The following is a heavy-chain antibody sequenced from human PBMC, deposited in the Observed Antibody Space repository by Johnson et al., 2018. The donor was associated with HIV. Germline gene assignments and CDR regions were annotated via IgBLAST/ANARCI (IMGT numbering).Heavy chain of an antibody. D-gene: IGHD5-18*01. CDR1: GFRFSTYA. CDR2: ISYDGSNK. V-gene: IGHV3-30-3*01. Sequence: QVQLVESGGGLVKPGGSLKLSCAASGFRFSTYAMHWVRQAPGKGLEWVALISYDGSNKYYTDSVKGRFTISRDNSKNTLYLQMNSLRAEDTAVYYCAKDLRGYSYGLGAFDIWGQGTMVTVSS. CDR3: AKDLRGYSYGLGAFDI. J-gene: IGHJ3*02.